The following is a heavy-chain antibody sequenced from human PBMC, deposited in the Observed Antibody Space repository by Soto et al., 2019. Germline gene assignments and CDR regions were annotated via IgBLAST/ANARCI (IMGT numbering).Heavy chain of an antibody. D-gene: IGHD1-7*01. J-gene: IGHJ3*02. Sequence: ASVKVSCKVPGHTLTELSMHWVRQAPGKGLEWMGGFDPEDGETIYAQKFQGRVTMTEDTSTDTAYMELSSLRSEDTAVYYCATDLMGTGTTSIWGQGTMVTVSS. V-gene: IGHV1-24*01. CDR1: GHTLTELS. CDR3: ATDLMGTGTTSI. CDR2: FDPEDGET.